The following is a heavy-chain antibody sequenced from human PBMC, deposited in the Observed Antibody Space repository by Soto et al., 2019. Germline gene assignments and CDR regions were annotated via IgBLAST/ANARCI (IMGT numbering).Heavy chain of an antibody. CDR2: VYYTGST. Sequence: SETLSLTCTVSGGSISNFYWSWIRQLPGKGLEWIGYVYYTGSTSYNPSLKRRVTFSADSSRGQFSLRLNSVTAADTAVYYCARTVLGPDLLADFFVDYYYYMDVWGQGTTVTVSS. V-gene: IGHV4-59*08. CDR3: ARTVLGPDLLADFFVDYYYYMDV. D-gene: IGHD3-9*01. CDR1: GGSISNFY. J-gene: IGHJ6*03.